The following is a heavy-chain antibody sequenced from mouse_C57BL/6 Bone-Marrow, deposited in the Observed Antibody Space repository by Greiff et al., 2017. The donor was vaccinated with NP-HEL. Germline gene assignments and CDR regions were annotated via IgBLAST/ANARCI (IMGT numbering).Heavy chain of an antibody. Sequence: QVHVKQSGPELVKPGASVKISCKASGYAFSSSWMNWVKQRPGKGLEWIGRIYPGDGDTNYNGTFKGQATLTADKSSSTAYMQLSSLTSEDSAVYFCASPLDYYGSRWDWYFDVWGTGTTVTVSS. V-gene: IGHV1-82*01. CDR1: GYAFSSSW. CDR3: ASPLDYYGSRWDWYFDV. J-gene: IGHJ1*03. D-gene: IGHD1-1*01. CDR2: IYPGDGDT.